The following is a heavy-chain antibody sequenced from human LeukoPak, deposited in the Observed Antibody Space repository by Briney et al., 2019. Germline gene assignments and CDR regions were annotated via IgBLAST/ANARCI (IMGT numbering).Heavy chain of an antibody. CDR3: AKEEYYYDSSGYQYYYYMDV. D-gene: IGHD3-22*01. CDR2: IRYDGSNK. J-gene: IGHJ6*03. CDR1: GFTFSSYG. Sequence: GGSLRLSCAASGFTFSSYGMHWVRQAPGKGLEWVAFIRYDGSNKYYADSVKGRFTISRDNSKNTLYLQMNSLRAEDTAVYYCAKEEYYYDSSGYQYYYYMDVWGKGTTVTISS. V-gene: IGHV3-30*02.